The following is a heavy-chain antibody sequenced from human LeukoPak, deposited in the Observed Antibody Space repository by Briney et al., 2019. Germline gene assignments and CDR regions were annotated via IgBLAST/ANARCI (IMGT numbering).Heavy chain of an antibody. J-gene: IGHJ4*02. CDR2: IYHSGST. CDR1: GGSISSYY. CDR3: AGDAYNSGSAFDY. Sequence: SETLSLTCTVSGGSISSYYWSWIRQPPGKGLEWIGQIYHSGSTNYDPSLQSRVTISVDKSKNQFSLKLSSVTAADTAVYYCAGDAYNSGSAFDYWGQGTLVTVSS. V-gene: IGHV4-59*12. D-gene: IGHD5-24*01.